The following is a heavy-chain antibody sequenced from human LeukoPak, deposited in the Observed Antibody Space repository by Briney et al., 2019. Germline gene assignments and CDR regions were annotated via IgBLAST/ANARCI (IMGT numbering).Heavy chain of an antibody. CDR1: GFSFSSYA. CDR3: ARGLGTSPPFDY. V-gene: IGHV3-30-3*01. J-gene: IGHJ4*02. Sequence: QPGRSLRLSCAASGFSFSSYAMHWVREAPGKGLEWVAVISYDESNKYYADSVKGRFTISRDNSKNTLYLQMNSLRAEDTAVYYCARGLGTSPPFDYWGQGTLVTVSS. D-gene: IGHD2-2*01. CDR2: ISYDESNK.